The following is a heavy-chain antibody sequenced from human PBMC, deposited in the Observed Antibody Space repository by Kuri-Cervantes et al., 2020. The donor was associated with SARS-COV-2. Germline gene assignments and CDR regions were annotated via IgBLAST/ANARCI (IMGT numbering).Heavy chain of an antibody. CDR1: GFKFSRTD. CDR2: ISYDGNNK. D-gene: IGHD4/OR15-4a*01. J-gene: IGHJ4*02. V-gene: IGHV3-30*18. CDR3: AKDGAGAHDF. Sequence: GESLKISCAASGFKFSRTDMHWVRQAPGKGMEWVAFISYDGNNKKCIASGKGRFTISRDNSQNKLYLQMRSLRPEDTAMYYCAKDGAGAHDFWCQGPLVTVSS.